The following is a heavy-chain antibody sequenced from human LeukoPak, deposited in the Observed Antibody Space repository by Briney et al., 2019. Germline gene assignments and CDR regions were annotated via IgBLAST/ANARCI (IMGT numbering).Heavy chain of an antibody. CDR2: ISSGGGTT. Sequence: GGSLRLSCAASGFTFNSYAMSWVRQAPGKGLEWVSAISSGGGTTYYADSVKGRFTISRDNSKNTLYLQMNSLRAEDTAVYYCAKAIGYCSSISCSPFDYWGQGTLVTVSS. J-gene: IGHJ4*02. D-gene: IGHD2-2*01. CDR1: GFTFNSYA. CDR3: AKAIGYCSSISCSPFDY. V-gene: IGHV3-23*01.